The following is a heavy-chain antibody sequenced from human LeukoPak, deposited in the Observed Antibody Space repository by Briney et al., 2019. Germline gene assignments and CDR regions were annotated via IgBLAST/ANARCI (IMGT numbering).Heavy chain of an antibody. CDR1: GFTFSDYY. D-gene: IGHD3-10*01. Sequence: PGGSLRLSCAASGFTFSDYYMSWIRQAPGKGLEWVSYISSSGSTIYYADSVKGRFTTSRDNAKSSLYLQMSSLRAEDTAVYYCARDSGSGTYYTWGQGTLVTVSS. CDR2: ISSSGSTI. V-gene: IGHV3-11*04. J-gene: IGHJ4*02. CDR3: ARDSGSGTYYT.